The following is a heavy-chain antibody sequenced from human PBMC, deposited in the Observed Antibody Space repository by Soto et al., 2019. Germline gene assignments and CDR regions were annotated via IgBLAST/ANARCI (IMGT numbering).Heavy chain of an antibody. CDR1: GGSISSGGCS. D-gene: IGHD2-15*01. CDR3: ARQYGYCSGGSCYRLRYYYGMDV. J-gene: IGHJ6*02. Sequence: SETLSLTCAVSGGSISSGGCSWSWIRQPPGKGLEWIGYIYHSGSTYYNPSLKSRVTISVDTSKNQFSLKLSSVTAADTAVYYCARQYGYCSGGSCYRLRYYYGMDVWGQGTTVTVSS. V-gene: IGHV4-30-2*01. CDR2: IYHSGST.